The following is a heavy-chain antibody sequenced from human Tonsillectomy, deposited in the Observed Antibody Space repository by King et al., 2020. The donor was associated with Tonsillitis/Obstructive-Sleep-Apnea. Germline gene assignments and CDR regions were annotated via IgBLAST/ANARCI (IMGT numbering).Heavy chain of an antibody. CDR2: SRPNNGDT. CDR3: ARDYYDSSGYYHGYFQH. D-gene: IGHD3-22*01. CDR1: GYTFTSYD. V-gene: IGHV1-18*01. J-gene: IGHJ1*01. Sequence: QLVQSGAEVKKPGASVKVSCKASGYTFTSYDITWVRQAPGRGLEWMGWSRPNNGDTNYAQKLQGRVTMTSDTSTSTAYMELRSLRSDDTAVYYCARDYYDSSGYYHGYFQHWGQGTLVTVSS.